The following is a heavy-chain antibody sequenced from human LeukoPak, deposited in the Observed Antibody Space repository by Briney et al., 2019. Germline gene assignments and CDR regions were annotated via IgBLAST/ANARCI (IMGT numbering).Heavy chain of an antibody. CDR1: GGSISSGGYS. D-gene: IGHD3-22*01. J-gene: IGHJ3*02. V-gene: IGHV4-30-2*01. CDR2: IYHSGST. CDR3: ARAYYYDSRIDAFDI. Sequence: SETLSLTCAVSGGSISSGGYSWSWIRQPPGTGLEWIGYIYHSGSTYYNPSLKSRVTISVDRSKNQFSLKLSSVTAADTAVYYCARAYYYDSRIDAFDIWGQGTMVTVSS.